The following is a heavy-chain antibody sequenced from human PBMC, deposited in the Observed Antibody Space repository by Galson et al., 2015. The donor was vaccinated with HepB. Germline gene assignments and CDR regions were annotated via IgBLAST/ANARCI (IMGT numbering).Heavy chain of an antibody. D-gene: IGHD6-13*01. V-gene: IGHV1-46*03. Sequence: SVKVSCKASGYTFTTYYIHWVRQAPGQGLEWMGVIDPSGGTTSYAQKFQGRVTLTRDTSTSTVYMELSSLRSDDTAVYYCVRDGIAEAFDIWGQGTMVTVSS. CDR3: VRDGIAEAFDI. J-gene: IGHJ3*02. CDR1: GYTFTTYY. CDR2: IDPSGGTT.